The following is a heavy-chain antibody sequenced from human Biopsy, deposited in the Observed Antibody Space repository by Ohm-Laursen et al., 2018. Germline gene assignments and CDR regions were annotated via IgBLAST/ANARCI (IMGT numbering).Heavy chain of an antibody. Sequence: GTLSLTCTVSGGSISGSSWSWIRQAPGKGLEWIGYISYSRDTNYNPSLKSRITISVDTSKNQFSLKPTSVTAADTAVYFCGNEVYGRDYWGLGARVTVSS. CDR2: ISYSRDT. CDR1: GGSISGSS. V-gene: IGHV4-59*08. CDR3: GNEVYGRDY. D-gene: IGHD4-17*01. J-gene: IGHJ4*02.